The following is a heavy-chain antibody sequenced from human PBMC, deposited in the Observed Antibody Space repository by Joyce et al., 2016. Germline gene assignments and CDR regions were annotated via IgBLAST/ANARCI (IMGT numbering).Heavy chain of an antibody. D-gene: IGHD2-8*01. CDR2: IYVSGST. CDR3: ARRGVARYFFDY. CDR1: GLDVSTNY. V-gene: IGHV3-53*01. Sequence: DVQLEASGGGLTPPGGSLSLSRAASGLDVSTNYISWVRQAPGKGLEWVSIIYVSGSTYYADSVKGRFTISRDLSKNTVYLDMNNLRAEDTAIYYCARRGVARYFFDYWGQGSLVSVSS. J-gene: IGHJ4*02.